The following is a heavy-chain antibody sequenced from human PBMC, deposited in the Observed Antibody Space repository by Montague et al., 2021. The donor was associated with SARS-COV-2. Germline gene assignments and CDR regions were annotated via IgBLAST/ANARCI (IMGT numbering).Heavy chain of an antibody. CDR3: AWFSIGVVIDDAFDF. V-gene: IGHV4-39*01. CDR2: IFYSGIT. J-gene: IGHJ3*01. Sequence: SETLSLTCTVSGGSISSSSYYWGWIRQPPGKGLEWIGSIFYSGITYYYPSVKSRVTITADKSQNQFSLKLSAVTAADTAVYYCAWFSIGVVIDDAFDFWGQGTMVTVSS. D-gene: IGHD3-3*01. CDR1: GGSISSSSYY.